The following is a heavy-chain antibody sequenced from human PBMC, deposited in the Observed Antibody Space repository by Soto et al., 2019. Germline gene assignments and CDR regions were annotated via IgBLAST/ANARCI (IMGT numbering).Heavy chain of an antibody. CDR3: AKIAAAGTYYYYAMDL. CDR2: IWYDGSNK. CDR1: GFTFSSYG. D-gene: IGHD6-13*01. J-gene: IGHJ6*02. Sequence: GGSLILSCVASGFTFSSYGMHWVRQAPGKGLEWVAVIWYDGSNKYYADSVKGRFTISRDNSKNTLYLQMNSLRDEDTAVYYCAKIAAAGTYYYYAMDLWGQGTTVTVS. V-gene: IGHV3-33*06.